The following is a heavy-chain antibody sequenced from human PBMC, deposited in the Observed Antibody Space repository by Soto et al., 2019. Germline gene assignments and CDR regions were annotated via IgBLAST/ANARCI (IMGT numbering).Heavy chain of an antibody. Sequence: QVQLMESGGGVVQPGRSLRLSCAASGFTFSSYGMHWVRQAPGKGLEWVAVIWYDGSNKYYADSVKGRFTISRDNSKNTLYLQMNSLRAEDTAVYYCARESLHSSSWYYYGMDVWGQGTTVTVSS. CDR3: ARESLHSSSWYYYGMDV. CDR1: GFTFSSYG. V-gene: IGHV3-33*01. D-gene: IGHD6-13*01. CDR2: IWYDGSNK. J-gene: IGHJ6*02.